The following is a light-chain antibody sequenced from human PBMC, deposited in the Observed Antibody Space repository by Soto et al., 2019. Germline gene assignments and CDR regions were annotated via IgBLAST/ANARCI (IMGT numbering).Light chain of an antibody. V-gene: IGLV2-14*03. CDR2: DVN. J-gene: IGLJ2*01. CDR1: SSDVGGSNY. Sequence: QSALTQPAYVSGSPGQSLTISCTGTSSDVGGSNYVSWYQQHPGKAPKLMIYDVNNRPSGISNRFSGSKSGNTASLTISGLLAEDEADYYCSSYRSGSTLVFGGGTKLTV. CDR3: SSYRSGSTLV.